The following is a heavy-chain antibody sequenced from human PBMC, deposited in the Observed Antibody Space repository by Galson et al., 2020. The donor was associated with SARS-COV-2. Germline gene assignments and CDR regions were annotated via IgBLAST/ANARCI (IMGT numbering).Heavy chain of an antibody. V-gene: IGHV4-34*01. CDR2: INHSGST. D-gene: IGHD3-9*01. CDR1: AGSFSGYY. CDR3: ARGGELRYFDYYYYGMDV. Sequence: SETLSLTCAVYAGSFSGYYWSWIRQPPGKGLEWIGEINHSGSTNYNPSLKSRVTISVDTSKNQFSLKLSSVTAADTAVYYCARGGELRYFDYYYYGMDVWGQGTTVTVSS. J-gene: IGHJ6*02.